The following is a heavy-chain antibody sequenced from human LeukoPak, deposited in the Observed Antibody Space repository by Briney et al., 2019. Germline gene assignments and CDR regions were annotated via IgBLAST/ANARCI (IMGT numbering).Heavy chain of an antibody. J-gene: IGHJ4*02. V-gene: IGHV4-59*11. CDR3: ARDGYSGTSHFDH. Sequence: SETLSLTCTVSGGSISSHFWSWIRQPPGKGLEWIGYIFYTGSTNYNPSLKSRVTISVDTSKNQFSLKLSSVTAADTAVYYCARDGYSGTSHFDHWGQGTLVTVFS. CDR1: GGSISSHF. CDR2: IFYTGST. D-gene: IGHD1-26*01.